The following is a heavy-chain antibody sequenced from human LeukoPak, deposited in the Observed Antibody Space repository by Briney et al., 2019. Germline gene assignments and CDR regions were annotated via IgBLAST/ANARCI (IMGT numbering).Heavy chain of an antibody. CDR2: ISGSGGST. Sequence: PGGSLRLSCASGITFSSYAMSWVRQAPGKGLDWVSAISGSGGSTYYADSVKGRFTISRDNSKNTLFLQMSSLRAEDTAVYYCAKGHIAPLGYWGQGTLVTVSS. D-gene: IGHD6-6*01. V-gene: IGHV3-23*01. J-gene: IGHJ4*02. CDR1: GITFSSYA. CDR3: AKGHIAPLGY.